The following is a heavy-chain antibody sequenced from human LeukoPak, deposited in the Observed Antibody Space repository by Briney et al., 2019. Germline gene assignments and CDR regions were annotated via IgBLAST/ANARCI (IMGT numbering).Heavy chain of an antibody. CDR1: GGSISSYY. D-gene: IGHD2/OR15-2a*01. CDR2: IYYSGST. V-gene: IGHV4-59*12. J-gene: IGHJ6*02. CDR3: SRSGLTGMREYERADYYYYGMDL. Sequence: SETLSLTCTVSGGSISSYYWSWIRQPPGKGLEWIGYIYYSGSTNYNPSLKSRVTISVDTSKNQLSLKLTSVTAADTALYYCSRSGLTGMREYERADYYYYGMDLWGQGTAVTVFS.